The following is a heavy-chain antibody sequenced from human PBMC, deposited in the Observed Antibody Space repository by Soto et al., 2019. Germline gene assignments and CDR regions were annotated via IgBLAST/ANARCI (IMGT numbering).Heavy chain of an antibody. CDR3: ARPLRDRNYYYGMAV. CDR2: TIPMFGTP. D-gene: IGHD3-22*01. V-gene: IGHV1-69*01. J-gene: IGHJ6*02. Sequence: QVQLVQSGAEMQQPGASVRVSCKASGGTFSNYAFSWVRQAPGQGLEWLGGTIPMFGTPNYAQTFQGRVAISADESTATVYMELSSLRSEDTAVYFCARPLRDRNYYYGMAVWGQGTTVTVSS. CDR1: GGTFSNYA.